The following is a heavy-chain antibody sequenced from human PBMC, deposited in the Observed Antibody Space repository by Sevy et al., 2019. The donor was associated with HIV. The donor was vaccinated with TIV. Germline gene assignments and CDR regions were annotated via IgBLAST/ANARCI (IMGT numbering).Heavy chain of an antibody. Sequence: GGSLRLSCVASGFTLSNYSMSWVRQTPGKGLEWVSTLSFACGRINYADSVKGRFTMSRDDSRNTFYLQMDSLRAEDTAIYYCAREGCSKPHDYWGQGTLVTVSS. CDR3: AREGCSKPHDY. CDR1: GFTLSNYS. V-gene: IGHV3-23*01. J-gene: IGHJ4*02. D-gene: IGHD2-2*01. CDR2: LSFACGRI.